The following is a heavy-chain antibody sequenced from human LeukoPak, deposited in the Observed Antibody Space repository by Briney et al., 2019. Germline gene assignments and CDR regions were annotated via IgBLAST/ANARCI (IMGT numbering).Heavy chain of an antibody. D-gene: IGHD2-8*01. V-gene: IGHV3-69-1*01. CDR3: ARHSYCTNGVCYTDWFDP. Sequence: GGSLRLSCAASGFTFNTYSMNWVRQAPGKGLEWISYIGGGGVLTYADSVKGRFTTSRDNARNSLYLQMNSLRDDDTAVYYCARHSYCTNGVCYTDWFDPWGQGTLVTVSS. J-gene: IGHJ5*02. CDR1: GFTFNTYS. CDR2: IGGGGVL.